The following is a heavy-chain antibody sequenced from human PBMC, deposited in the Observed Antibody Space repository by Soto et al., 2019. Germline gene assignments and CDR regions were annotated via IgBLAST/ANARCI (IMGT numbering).Heavy chain of an antibody. J-gene: IGHJ4*02. V-gene: IGHV3-21*01. Sequence: GGSLRLSCAASGFTFSSYSMNWVRQAPGKGLEWVSSISSSSSYIYYADSVKGRFTISRDNAKNSLYLQMNSLRAEDTAIYYSATEPHSSHHNFDYRRPGTLVTVS. CDR3: ATEPHSSHHNFDY. CDR2: ISSSSSYI. D-gene: IGHD5-18*01. CDR1: GFTFSSYS.